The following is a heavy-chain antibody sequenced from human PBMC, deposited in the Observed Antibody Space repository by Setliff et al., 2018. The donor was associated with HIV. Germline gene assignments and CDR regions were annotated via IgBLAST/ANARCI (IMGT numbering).Heavy chain of an antibody. J-gene: IGHJ4*02. CDR1: GYTLTGYY. D-gene: IGHD2-2*03. V-gene: IGHV1-2*02. Sequence: GASVKVSCKASGYTLTGYYMHWVRQAPGQGLQWMGWMDPKSGGANPAPIFQGRVTMTTDTSITSVYLELSGLTSADTAVYYCATGAIGYYPPFDFWGQGTLVTVSS. CDR3: ATGAIGYYPPFDF. CDR2: MDPKSGGA.